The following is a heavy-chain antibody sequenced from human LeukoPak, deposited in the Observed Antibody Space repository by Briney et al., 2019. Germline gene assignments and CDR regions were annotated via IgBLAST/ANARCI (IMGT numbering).Heavy chain of an antibody. V-gene: IGHV4-34*01. Sequence: PSETLSLTCAVYGGSFSGYYWSWLRQPPGKGLEWIGEINDSGSTNYNPSLKSRVTISVDTPMNQFSLKLSSVTAADTAEYYCARGLWFGESRPYYYDYWGQGNLVTVST. CDR1: GGSFSGYY. D-gene: IGHD3-10*01. CDR2: INDSGST. CDR3: ARGLWFGESRPYYYDY. J-gene: IGHJ4*02.